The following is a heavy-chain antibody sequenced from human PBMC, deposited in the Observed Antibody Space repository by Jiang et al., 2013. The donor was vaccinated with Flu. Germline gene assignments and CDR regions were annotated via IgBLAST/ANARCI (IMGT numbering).Heavy chain of an antibody. CDR2: INPIESETRDPET. V-gene: IGHV5-51*01. CDR1: GDNFLRLL. J-gene: IGHJ6*02. Sequence: GAEVKKPGESLKISCKASGDNFLRLLGRLGAPDARERPGVDGGINPIESETRDPETRYSPTLQGQVTFSVDRSLSTAYLQWSSLKASDTAIYYCARHVLWDSDRYYDHGLDVWGQGTTVIVSS. D-gene: IGHD1-26*01. CDR3: ARHVLWDSDRYYDHGLDV.